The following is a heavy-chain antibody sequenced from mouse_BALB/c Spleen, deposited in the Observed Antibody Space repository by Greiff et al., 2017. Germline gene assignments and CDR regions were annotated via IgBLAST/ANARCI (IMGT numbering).Heavy chain of an antibody. V-gene: IGHV1-82*01. CDR3: ARSDGNYFAY. J-gene: IGHJ3*01. Sequence: QVQLQQSGPELVKPGASVKISCKASGYAFSSSWMNWVKQRPGQGLEWIGRIYPGDGDTNYNGKFKGKATLTADKSSSTAYMQLSSLTSVDSAVYFCARSDGNYFAYWGQGTLVTVSA. CDR1: GYAFSSSW. D-gene: IGHD2-1*01. CDR2: IYPGDGDT.